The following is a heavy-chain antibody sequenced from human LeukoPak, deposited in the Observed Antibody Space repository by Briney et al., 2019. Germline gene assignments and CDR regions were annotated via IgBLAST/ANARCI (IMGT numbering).Heavy chain of an antibody. V-gene: IGHV3-74*03. Sequence: GESLRLSCETSGFTLKNYWMSWLRGAPGKGLEWVSRSKYDGSTAMYAESVKGRFTISRDNARGTLYLQMNSLRVDDTAVYYCAKSDWFDPCGRGILVTVSS. CDR2: SKYDGSTA. CDR3: AKSDWFDP. CDR1: GFTLKNYW. J-gene: IGHJ5*02.